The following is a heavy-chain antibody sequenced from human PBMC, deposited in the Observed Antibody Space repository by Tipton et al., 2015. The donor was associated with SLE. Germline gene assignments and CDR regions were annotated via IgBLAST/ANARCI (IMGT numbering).Heavy chain of an antibody. CDR3: ARQVASFDY. CDR1: GDSISSRSYH. V-gene: IGHV4-39*01. J-gene: IGHJ4*02. Sequence: TLSLTCTVSGDSISSRSYHWGWIRQPPGKGLEWIGSIFYSGSTSYNPSPQSRVTISVDTSKNQFSLKLNSVTASDTAVYYCARQVASFDYWGQGTLVTVSS. CDR2: IFYSGST. D-gene: IGHD5-12*01.